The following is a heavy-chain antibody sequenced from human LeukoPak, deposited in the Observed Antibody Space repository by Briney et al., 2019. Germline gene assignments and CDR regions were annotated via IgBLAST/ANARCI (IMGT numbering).Heavy chain of an antibody. Sequence: GGSLRLSCAASGFTVSSSYMSWVRQDPGKGLEWVSVIYSGGSTYYADSVKGRFTISRDNSKNTLYLQMNSLRAEDTAVYYCAYFHYGSGSYYYYGMDVWGQGTTVTVSS. CDR3: AYFHYGSGSYYYYGMDV. CDR2: IYSGGST. V-gene: IGHV3-53*01. J-gene: IGHJ6*02. CDR1: GFTVSSSY. D-gene: IGHD3-10*01.